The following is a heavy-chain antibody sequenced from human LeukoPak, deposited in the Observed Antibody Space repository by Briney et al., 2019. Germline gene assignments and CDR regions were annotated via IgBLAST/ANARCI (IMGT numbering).Heavy chain of an antibody. J-gene: IGHJ3*02. Sequence: PSQTLSLTCTVSGGSISSGGYYWSWIRQHPGKGLEWIGYIYYSGSTYYNPSLKSRVTISVDRSKNQFSLKLSSVTAADTAAYYCARGEYDYVWGSYPLGGAFDIWGQGTMVTVSS. CDR3: ARGEYDYVWGSYPLGGAFDI. D-gene: IGHD3-16*02. V-gene: IGHV4-31*03. CDR2: IYYSGST. CDR1: GGSISSGGYY.